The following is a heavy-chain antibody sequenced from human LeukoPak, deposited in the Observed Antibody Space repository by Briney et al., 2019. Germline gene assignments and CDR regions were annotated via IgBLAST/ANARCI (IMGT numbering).Heavy chain of an antibody. CDR1: GFTFSSYG. J-gene: IGHJ4*02. CDR3: AKDRYSNYDYFDY. D-gene: IGHD4-11*01. CDR2: IRYDGSNK. V-gene: IGHV3-30*02. Sequence: GGSLRLSCAASGFTFSSYGMHWVRQAPGKGLEWVAFIRYDGSNKYYADSVKGRFTISRDNSKNTLYLQMNSLRAEDTAVYYCAKDRYSNYDYFDYWGQGTLVTVSS.